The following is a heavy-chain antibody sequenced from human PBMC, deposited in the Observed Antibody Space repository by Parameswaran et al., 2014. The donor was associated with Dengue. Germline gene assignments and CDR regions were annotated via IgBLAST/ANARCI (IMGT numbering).Heavy chain of an antibody. D-gene: IGHD3-10*01. CDR3: ARVRGFGERKYMDV. Sequence: WVRQAPGQGLEWMGIINPSGGSTSYAQKFQGRVTMTRDTSTSTVYMELSSLRSEDTAVYYCARVRGFGERKYMDVWGQGTTVTVSS. CDR2: INPSGGST. V-gene: IGHV1-46*01. J-gene: IGHJ6*02.